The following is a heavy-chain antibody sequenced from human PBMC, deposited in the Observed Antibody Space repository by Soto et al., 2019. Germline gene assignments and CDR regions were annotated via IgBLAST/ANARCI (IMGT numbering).Heavy chain of an antibody. J-gene: IGHJ3*02. CDR1: GFTFDDYA. CDR2: ISWNSGSI. V-gene: IGHV3-9*01. Sequence: DVQLVESGGGLVQPGRSLRLSCAASGFTFDDYAMQWVRQAPGKGLEWVSGISWNSGSIGYADSVKGRFTISRDNAKNTLYLQMNSLRAEGTALYYCAKWDDYGDRKEAFDIWGQGTMVTVSS. D-gene: IGHD4-17*01. CDR3: AKWDDYGDRKEAFDI.